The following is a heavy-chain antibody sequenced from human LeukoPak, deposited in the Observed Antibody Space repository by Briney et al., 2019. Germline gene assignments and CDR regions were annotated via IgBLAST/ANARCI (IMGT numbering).Heavy chain of an antibody. Sequence: PSETLSLTCAVYGGSFSGYYWSWIRQPPGKGLEWIGSIYYSGSTYYNPSLKSRVTISVDTSKNQFSLKLSSVTAADTAVYYCARGNRGDYYYYYYMDVWGKGTTVTVSS. J-gene: IGHJ6*03. CDR1: GGSFSGYY. V-gene: IGHV4-34*01. D-gene: IGHD3-10*01. CDR2: IYYSGST. CDR3: ARGNRGDYYYYYYMDV.